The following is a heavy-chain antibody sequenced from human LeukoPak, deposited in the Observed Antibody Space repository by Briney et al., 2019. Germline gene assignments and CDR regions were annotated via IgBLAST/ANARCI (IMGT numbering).Heavy chain of an antibody. J-gene: IGHJ4*02. V-gene: IGHV3-66*01. Sequence: GGSLRLSCAASGFTVSSKYMSWVRPAPGKRLEWVSVIYSGGNTYYADSVKGRFIISRDNSRNTVYLQMNSLRAEDTAVYYCARDASSGWRYYFDYWGQGTLVTVSS. CDR1: GFTVSSKY. CDR2: IYSGGNT. D-gene: IGHD6-19*01. CDR3: ARDASSGWRYYFDY.